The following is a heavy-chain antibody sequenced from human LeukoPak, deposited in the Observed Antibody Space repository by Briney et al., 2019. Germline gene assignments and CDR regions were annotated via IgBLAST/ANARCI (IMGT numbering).Heavy chain of an antibody. CDR2: ISGYNGNT. J-gene: IGHJ4*02. D-gene: IGHD3-16*01. V-gene: IGHV1-18*01. CDR1: GYTFSSYG. CDR3: ARGESGMIPNLYYFDY. Sequence: ASVKISCKASGYTFSSYGISWVRQAPGQGLEWLGWISGYNGNTNFAQKFQGRVTMTTDTSTSTAYMELRSLRPDDTAVYYCARGESGMIPNLYYFDYWGQGTLVTVSS.